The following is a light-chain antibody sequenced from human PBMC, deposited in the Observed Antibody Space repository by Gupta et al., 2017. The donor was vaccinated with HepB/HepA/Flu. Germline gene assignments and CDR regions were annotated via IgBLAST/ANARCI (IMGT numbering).Light chain of an antibody. CDR1: SGSVSTSSY. Sequence: QTVVTQEPSFSVSPGGTVTLTCGLSSGSVSTSSYPSWHQQTPGQAPRTLIYNTNVRSSGVPDRFSGSILGNKAALTITGAQADDESDYYCVLYMGSGISVFGGGTKLTVL. CDR3: VLYMGSGISV. V-gene: IGLV8-61*01. J-gene: IGLJ2*01. CDR2: NTN.